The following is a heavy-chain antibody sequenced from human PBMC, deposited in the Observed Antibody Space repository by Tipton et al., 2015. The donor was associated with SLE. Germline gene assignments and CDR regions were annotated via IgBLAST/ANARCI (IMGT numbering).Heavy chain of an antibody. J-gene: IGHJ4*02. CDR1: GFTFSNYA. D-gene: IGHD2-15*01. CDR3: AKDGSSSLPSGGFDS. V-gene: IGHV3-23*03. CDR2: IYSSGIM. Sequence: GSLRLSCAASGFTFSNYAMNWVRQAPGKGLEWVSLIYSSGIMYYADSVKGRFTASRDNSQDTLYLQMHSLRAEDTAVYYCAKDGSSSLPSGGFDSWGQGTLVTVSS.